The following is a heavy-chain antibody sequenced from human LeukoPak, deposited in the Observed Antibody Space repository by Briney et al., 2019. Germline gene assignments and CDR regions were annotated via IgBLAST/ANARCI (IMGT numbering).Heavy chain of an antibody. V-gene: IGHV5-51*01. CDR1: GYSFTSYW. J-gene: IGHJ4*02. D-gene: IGHD6-19*01. CDR3: ARQGYSSAWSDY. CDR2: IYPGDSVT. Sequence: PGESLKISCKGSGYSFTSYWIGWVRQVPGKGLEWMGGIYPGDSVTRYSPSFQGQVTILADKSINTAYLQWSSLRASDTAMYYCARQGYSSAWSDYWGQGTLVTVSS.